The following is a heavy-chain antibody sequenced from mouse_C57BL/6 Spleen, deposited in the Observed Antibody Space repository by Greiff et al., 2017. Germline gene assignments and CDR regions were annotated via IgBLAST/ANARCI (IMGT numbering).Heavy chain of an antibody. CDR3: ARSLYYSNYWFAY. D-gene: IGHD2-5*01. Sequence: EVTLMESGPELVKPGASVKISCKASGYSFTGYYMNWVKQSPEKSLEWIGEINPSTGGTTYNQKFKAKATLTVDKSSSTAYMQLKSLTSEDSAVYYCARSLYYSNYWFAYWGQGTLVTVSA. J-gene: IGHJ3*01. CDR1: GYSFTGYY. V-gene: IGHV1-42*01. CDR2: INPSTGGT.